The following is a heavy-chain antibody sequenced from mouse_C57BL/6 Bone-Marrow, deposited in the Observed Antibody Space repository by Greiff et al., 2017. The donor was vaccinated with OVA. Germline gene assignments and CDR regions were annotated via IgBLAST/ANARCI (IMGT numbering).Heavy chain of an antibody. CDR2: IDPSDSYT. J-gene: IGHJ2*01. CDR3: ATDYYGSSLYFDY. Sequence: VQLQQPGAELVKPGASVKLSCKASGYTFTSYWMQWVKQRPGQGLEWIGEIDPSDSYTNYNQKFKGKATLTVDTSSSTAYMQLSSLPSEDSAVYYCATDYYGSSLYFDYWGQGTTLTVSS. CDR1: GYTFTSYW. V-gene: IGHV1-50*01. D-gene: IGHD1-1*01.